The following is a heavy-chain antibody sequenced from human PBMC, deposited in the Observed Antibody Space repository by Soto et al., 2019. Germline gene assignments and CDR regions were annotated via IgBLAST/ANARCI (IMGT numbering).Heavy chain of an antibody. D-gene: IGHD4-17*01. V-gene: IGHV3-66*01. Sequence: EVRLVQSGGGLVQPGGSLRLSCAASLFIVSDNYMSWFRQAPGKGLEWVSLIYSGGGTDYAESVKGRFTISRDNSKNTLYLQMNSLKAEDTGIYYCATRMTTAPYWGKGTVVTVSS. J-gene: IGHJ4*02. CDR2: IYSGGGT. CDR1: LFIVSDNY. CDR3: ATRMTTAPY.